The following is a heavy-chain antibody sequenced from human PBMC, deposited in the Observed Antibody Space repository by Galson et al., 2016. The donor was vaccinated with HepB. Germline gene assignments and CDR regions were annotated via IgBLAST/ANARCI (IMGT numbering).Heavy chain of an antibody. CDR2: INPSRGVT. CDR3: ARARRAVAARRKDYYDNGMDV. Sequence: SVKVSCKASGDTFSSYAISWVRRAPGQGLEWMGIINPSRGVTVYTPSLQGRVAFTTDTSTRTIYMHLSGLRSEDTAIYYCARARRAVAARRKDYYDNGMDVWGQGTPVTVSS. D-gene: IGHD6-6*01. V-gene: IGHV1-46*01. CDR1: GDTFSSYA. J-gene: IGHJ6*02.